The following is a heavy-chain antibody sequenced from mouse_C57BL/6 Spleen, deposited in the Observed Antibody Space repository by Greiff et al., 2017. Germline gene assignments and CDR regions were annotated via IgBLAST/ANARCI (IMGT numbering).Heavy chain of an antibody. D-gene: IGHD2-5*01. Sequence: VQLQQSGTELVKPGASVKLSCKASGYTFTSYWMHWVKQRPGQGLEWIGNINPSNGGTNYNEKFKSKATLTVDKSSSTAYMQLSSLTSEDSAVYYCARRVYSNYYAMDYWGQGTSVTVSS. CDR2: INPSNGGT. CDR3: ARRVYSNYYAMDY. J-gene: IGHJ4*01. V-gene: IGHV1-53*01. CDR1: GYTFTSYW.